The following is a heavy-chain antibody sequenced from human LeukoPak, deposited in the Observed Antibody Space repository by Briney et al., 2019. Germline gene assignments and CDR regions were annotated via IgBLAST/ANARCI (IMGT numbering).Heavy chain of an antibody. CDR3: VRGVGVSRFNYLDP. D-gene: IGHD1-7*01. CDR1: GFTFRSYG. Sequence: GGSLRLSCAASGFTFRSYGMHWVRQAPGKGLEWVAVIWYDGSNQYYADSVKGRFTISRDNSKNTLYLQMNSLRDDDTAVYYCVRGVGVSRFNYLDPWGQGTLVIVSS. CDR2: IWYDGSNQ. J-gene: IGHJ5*02. V-gene: IGHV3-33*01.